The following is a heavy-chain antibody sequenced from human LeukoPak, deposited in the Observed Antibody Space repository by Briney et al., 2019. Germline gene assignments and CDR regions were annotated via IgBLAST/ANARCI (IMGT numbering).Heavy chain of an antibody. CDR2: INSNGRST. CDR3: ARDLPRTSGP. J-gene: IGHJ5*02. V-gene: IGHV3-74*01. Sequence: GGSLRLSCAASGFTFSGEWMHWVRQAPGRGLVWISHINSNGRSTNYGDSVKGRFTVSRDNAKNTLYLQMNSLRAEDTAVYYCARDLPRTSGPWGQGTLVTVSS. D-gene: IGHD3-10*01. CDR1: GFTFSGEW.